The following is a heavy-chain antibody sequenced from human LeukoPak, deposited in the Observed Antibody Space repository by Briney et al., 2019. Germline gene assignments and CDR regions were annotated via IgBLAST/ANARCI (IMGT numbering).Heavy chain of an antibody. J-gene: IGHJ4*02. CDR3: AREGDGFPYYFDY. Sequence: SETLSLTCTVSGGSISSYYWSWTRQPPGKGLEWIGYIYYSGSTNYNPSLKSRVTISVDTSKNQFSLKLSSVTAADTAVYYCAREGDGFPYYFDYWGQGTLVTVSS. V-gene: IGHV4-59*01. D-gene: IGHD5-24*01. CDR2: IYYSGST. CDR1: GGSISSYY.